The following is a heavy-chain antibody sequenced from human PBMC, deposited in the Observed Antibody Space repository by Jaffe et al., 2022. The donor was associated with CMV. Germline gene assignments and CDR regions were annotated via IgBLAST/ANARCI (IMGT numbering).Heavy chain of an antibody. CDR2: IGTAGDT. CDR1: GFTFSSYD. Sequence: EVQLVESGGGLVQPGGSLRLSCAASGFTFSSYDMHWVRQATGKGLEWVSAIGTAGDTYYPGSVKGRFTISRENAKNSLYLQMNSLRAGDTAVYYCARGFDSSGYEYYYYGMDVWGQGTTVTVSS. J-gene: IGHJ6*02. D-gene: IGHD3-22*01. V-gene: IGHV3-13*01. CDR3: ARGFDSSGYEYYYYGMDV.